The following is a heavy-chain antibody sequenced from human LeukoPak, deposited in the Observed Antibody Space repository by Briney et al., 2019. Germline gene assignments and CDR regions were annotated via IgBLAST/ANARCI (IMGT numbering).Heavy chain of an antibody. J-gene: IGHJ4*02. Sequence: ASVNVSCTASGYTFTTYDINWVRQATGQGLEWMGWMNPNSGNIGYAQKFEGRVTITKNTSLSTAYMELSSLGSEDTAVYYGARGLSDSLDYWGQGTLVTVSS. V-gene: IGHV1-8*03. CDR2: MNPNSGNI. CDR3: ARGLSDSLDY. CDR1: GYTFTTYD.